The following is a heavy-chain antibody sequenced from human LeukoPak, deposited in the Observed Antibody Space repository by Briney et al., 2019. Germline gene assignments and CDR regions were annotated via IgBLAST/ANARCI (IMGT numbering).Heavy chain of an antibody. Sequence: SETLLLTCTVSGGSISSYYWSWIRQPPGKGLEWIGYIYYSGSIYYNPSLKSRVTISVDTSKNQFSLKLSSVTAADTAVYYCARAPDYDILTGYSPYFDYWGQGTLVTVSS. CDR2: IYYSGSI. CDR1: GGSISSYY. V-gene: IGHV4-59*01. CDR3: ARAPDYDILTGYSPYFDY. D-gene: IGHD3-9*01. J-gene: IGHJ4*02.